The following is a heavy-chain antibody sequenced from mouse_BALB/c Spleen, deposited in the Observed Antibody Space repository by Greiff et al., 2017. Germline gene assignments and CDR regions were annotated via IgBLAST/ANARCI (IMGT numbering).Heavy chain of an antibody. V-gene: IGHV14-3*02. Sequence: EVQLQESGAELVKPGASVKLSCTASGFNIKDTYMYWVKQRPEQGLEWIGRIDPANGNTKYDPKFQGKTTITADTSSNTAYLQLSSLTSEDTAVYYCACLVRGYAMDYWGQGTSVTVSS. CDR1: GFNIKDTY. CDR3: ACLVRGYAMDY. J-gene: IGHJ4*01. D-gene: IGHD2-14*01. CDR2: IDPANGNT.